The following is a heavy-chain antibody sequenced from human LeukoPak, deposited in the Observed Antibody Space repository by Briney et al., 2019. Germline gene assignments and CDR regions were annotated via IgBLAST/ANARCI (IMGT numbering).Heavy chain of an antibody. V-gene: IGHV1-2*02. D-gene: IGHD4-4*01. CDR2: INPKFGGT. CDR3: AAEDTVTRSYDF. J-gene: IGHJ4*02. Sequence: ASVKVSCKASGDTFDGYYVHWVRQAPGQGLEWMGWINPKFGGTNYAPKLQVRASMTWDTAINTAYMELRSLTSDGTAVYYCAAEDTVTRSYDFWGQGTLVTVSS. CDR1: GDTFDGYY.